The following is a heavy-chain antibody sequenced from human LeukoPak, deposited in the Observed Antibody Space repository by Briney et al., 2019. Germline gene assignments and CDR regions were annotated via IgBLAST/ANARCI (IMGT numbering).Heavy chain of an antibody. V-gene: IGHV4-59*01. J-gene: IGHJ6*02. Sequence: SETLSLTCTVSGGSISSYYWSWIRQPPGKGLEWIGYIYYSGSTNNNPSLKSRVTISVDTSKNQFSLKLSSVTAADTAVYYCARGDYYYGMDVWGQGTTVTVSS. CDR2: IYYSGST. CDR3: ARGDYYYGMDV. CDR1: GGSISSYY.